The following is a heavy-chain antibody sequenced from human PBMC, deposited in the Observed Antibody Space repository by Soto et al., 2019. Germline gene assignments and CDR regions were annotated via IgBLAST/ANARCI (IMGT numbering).Heavy chain of an antibody. V-gene: IGHV1-18*01. CDR2: ISPYNDDT. CDR3: ARGGYYDSSGSRNYHYYGMDV. CDR1: GYTFNSYG. Sequence: GASVKVSCKASGYTFNSYGISWVRQAPGQGLEWLGWISPYNDDTKYAQRLQGRVTMSTDTSSRTAYMHLRSLRSDDTAVYFCARGGYYDSSGSRNYHYYGMDVWGQGPTVTVSS. D-gene: IGHD3-22*01. J-gene: IGHJ6*02.